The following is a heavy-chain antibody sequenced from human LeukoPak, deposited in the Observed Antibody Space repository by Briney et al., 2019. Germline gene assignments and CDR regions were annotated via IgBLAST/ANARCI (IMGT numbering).Heavy chain of an antibody. CDR1: GGSISSGSYY. V-gene: IGHV4-61*02. CDR3: ARTVKRYYYYYYMDV. J-gene: IGHJ6*03. Sequence: SETLSLTCSVSGGSISSGSYYWSWIRQPAGKGLEWIGRIYTSGSTNYNPSLKSRVTISVDTSKNQFPLKLSSVTAADTAVYYCARTVKRYYYYYYMDVWGKGTTVTVSS. D-gene: IGHD1-1*01. CDR2: IYTSGST.